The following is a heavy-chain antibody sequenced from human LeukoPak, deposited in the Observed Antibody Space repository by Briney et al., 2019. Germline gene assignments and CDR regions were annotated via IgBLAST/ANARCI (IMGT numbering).Heavy chain of an antibody. Sequence: GGSLRLSCAASGXTFSNSGMHWVRQAPGKGLEWVAIIWDDGGSEYYADSVKGRSTISRDNSKNTLYLQMHSLRAEDTAVYYCARDLEGVGATQGFDYWGQGTLVTVSS. D-gene: IGHD1-26*01. CDR2: IWDDGGSE. J-gene: IGHJ4*02. CDR1: GXTFSNSG. V-gene: IGHV3-33*01. CDR3: ARDLEGVGATQGFDY.